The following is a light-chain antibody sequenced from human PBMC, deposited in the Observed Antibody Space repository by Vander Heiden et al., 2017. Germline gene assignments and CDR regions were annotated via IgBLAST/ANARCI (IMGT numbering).Light chain of an antibody. V-gene: IGLV2-14*03. CDR3: SSYTTSGTLVV. Sequence: QSALTQPASVSGSPGQSITISCTGTSSDVGGYNYVSWYQQHPGKAPKLMIYNVANRPSGVSYRFSVSKSGNTASLTITGLQAEDEADYYCSSYTTSGTLVVFGGGTKLTVL. CDR2: NVA. J-gene: IGLJ2*01. CDR1: SSDVGGYNY.